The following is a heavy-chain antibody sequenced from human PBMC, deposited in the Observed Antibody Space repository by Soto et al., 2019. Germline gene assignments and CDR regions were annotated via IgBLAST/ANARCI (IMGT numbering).Heavy chain of an antibody. CDR1: GFTFSSYI. CDR2: ITTSSGSR. V-gene: IGHV3-21*01. J-gene: IGHJ6*02. D-gene: IGHD2-2*01. Sequence: PVGSLRLSCAASGFTFSSYIMNCVRQAPGKGLEWVSSITTSSGSRYYADSVRGRFTISRDNAKNSLYLEMNSLRADDTAVYYCARSSTSGDVWGQGTTVTVSS. CDR3: ARSSTSGDV.